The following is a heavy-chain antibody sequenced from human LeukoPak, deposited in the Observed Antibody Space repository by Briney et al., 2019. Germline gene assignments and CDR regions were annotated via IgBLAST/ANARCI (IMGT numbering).Heavy chain of an antibody. CDR2: ISYDGRNK. D-gene: IGHD3-22*01. V-gene: IGHV3-30*18. CDR3: AKAVVPVISQHYFDY. J-gene: IGHJ4*02. CDR1: GFTFNSFG. Sequence: GGSLRLSCAASGFTFNSFGMHWVRQAPGKGLEWLAVISYDGRNKYYADSVKGRFTISRDNSKNTLYLQMNSLRAEDTAVYYCAKAVVPVISQHYFDYWGQGTLVTVSS.